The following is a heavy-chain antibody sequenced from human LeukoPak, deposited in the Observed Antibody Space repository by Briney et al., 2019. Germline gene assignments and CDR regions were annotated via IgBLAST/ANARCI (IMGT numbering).Heavy chain of an antibody. CDR2: ISSSSSTI. D-gene: IGHD6-13*01. V-gene: IGHV3-48*01. J-gene: IGHJ6*02. Sequence: GGSLRLSCAASGFTFSSYSMNWVRQAPGKGLEWVSYISSSSSTIYYADSVKGRFTISRDNAKNSLYLQMNSLRAEDTAVYYCARGGSSWYSPDYYYYYYGVDVWGQGTTVTVSS. CDR1: GFTFSSYS. CDR3: ARGGSSWYSPDYYYYYYGVDV.